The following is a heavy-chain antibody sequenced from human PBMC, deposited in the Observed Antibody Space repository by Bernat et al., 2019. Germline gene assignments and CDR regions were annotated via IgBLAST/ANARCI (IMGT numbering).Heavy chain of an antibody. CDR3: ARSGPAGGYSGYDFYY. CDR1: GFTFSSYE. V-gene: IGHV3-48*03. CDR2: ISSSGSTI. J-gene: IGHJ4*02. D-gene: IGHD5-12*01. Sequence: EVQLVESGGGLVQPGGSLRLSCAASGFTFSSYEMNWVRQAPGKGLEWVSYISSSGSTIYYADSVKGRFTISRDNAKNTLYLQVTRRRAEATAVYYCARSGPAGGYSGYDFYYWGQGALVTVAS.